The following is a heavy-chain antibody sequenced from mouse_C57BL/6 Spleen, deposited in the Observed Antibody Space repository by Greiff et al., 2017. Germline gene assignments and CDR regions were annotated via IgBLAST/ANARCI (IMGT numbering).Heavy chain of an antibody. D-gene: IGHD2-4*01. Sequence: QVQLQQPGAELVRPGTSVKLSCKASGYTFTSYWMHWVKQRPGQGLEWIGVIDPSDSYTNYNQKFKGKATLTVDTSSSTAYMQLSSLTSEDSAVYYCARSGDDYDGDYFDYWGQGTTLTVSS. CDR2: IDPSDSYT. CDR1: GYTFTSYW. CDR3: ARSGDDYDGDYFDY. J-gene: IGHJ2*01. V-gene: IGHV1-59*01.